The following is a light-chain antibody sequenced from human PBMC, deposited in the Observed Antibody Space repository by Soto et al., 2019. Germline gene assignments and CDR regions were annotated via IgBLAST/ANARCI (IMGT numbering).Light chain of an antibody. CDR3: SSYISSSTYV. CDR2: DVS. CDR1: SSDIGRYNY. J-gene: IGLJ1*01. V-gene: IGLV2-14*01. Sequence: QSVLTQPASVSGSPGQSITISCTGTSSDIGRYNYVSWYQQYPGKAPKFMIYDVSNRPSGVSNRFSGSKSGNTASLTISGLQAEDEADYYCSSYISSSTYVFGTGTKLTVL.